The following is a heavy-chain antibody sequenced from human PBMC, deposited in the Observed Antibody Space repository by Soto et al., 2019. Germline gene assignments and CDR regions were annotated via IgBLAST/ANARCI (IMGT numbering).Heavy chain of an antibody. J-gene: IGHJ4*02. CDR2: ISGSDGST. CDR1: GFSFSSYA. Sequence: GGSVRLSCVASGFSFSSYAMSWVRQAPGKGLEWVSVISGSDGSTYYADSVKGRFTISRDNSKNTLYLQMNSLRAEDTAVYYCAKQGRIAAAGAFDYWGQGTLVTVSS. D-gene: IGHD6-13*01. CDR3: AKQGRIAAAGAFDY. V-gene: IGHV3-23*01.